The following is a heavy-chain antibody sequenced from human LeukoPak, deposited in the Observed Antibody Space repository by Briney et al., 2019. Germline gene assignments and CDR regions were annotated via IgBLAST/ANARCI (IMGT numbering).Heavy chain of an antibody. J-gene: IGHJ6*02. CDR1: GFTFSSYA. V-gene: IGHV3-23*01. CDR3: ATRPPVVAALIYYYYGMDV. CDR2: ISGSGGST. D-gene: IGHD2-15*01. Sequence: GGSLRLSCAASGFTFSSYAMSWVRQAPGKGLEWVSAISGSGGSTYYADSVKGRFTISRDNSKNTLYLQMNSLRAEDTAVYYCATRPPVVAALIYYYYGMDVWGQGTTVTVSS.